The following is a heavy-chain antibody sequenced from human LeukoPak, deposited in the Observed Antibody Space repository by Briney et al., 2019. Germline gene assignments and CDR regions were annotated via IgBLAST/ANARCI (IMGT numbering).Heavy chain of an antibody. V-gene: IGHV4-61*02. CDR3: ARQKVYSSSWYGGRSNWFDP. J-gene: IGHJ5*02. CDR1: GGSISSGSYY. CDR2: IYISGST. Sequence: SETLSLTCTVSGGSISSGSYYWSWIRQPAGKGLEWIGRIYISGSTNYNPSLKSRVTISVDTSENQFSLKLSSVTAADTAVYYCARQKVYSSSWYGGRSNWFDPWGQGTLVTVSS. D-gene: IGHD6-13*01.